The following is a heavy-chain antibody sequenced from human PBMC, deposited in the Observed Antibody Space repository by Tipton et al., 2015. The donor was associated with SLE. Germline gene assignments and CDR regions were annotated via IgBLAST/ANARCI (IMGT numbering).Heavy chain of an antibody. Sequence: TLSLTCTVSGGSIGSFYWSWIRQPPGKGLEWIGEIYHSGSTNYNPSLKSRVTISVDKSKNQFSLMLSSVTAADTAVYYCARERLYSSSWFSDWGQGTLVTVSS. J-gene: IGHJ4*02. V-gene: IGHV4-59*12. CDR2: IYHSGST. CDR3: ARERLYSSSWFSD. CDR1: GGSIGSFY. D-gene: IGHD6-13*01.